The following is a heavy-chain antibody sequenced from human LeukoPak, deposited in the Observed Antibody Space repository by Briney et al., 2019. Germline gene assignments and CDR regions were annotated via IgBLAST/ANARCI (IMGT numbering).Heavy chain of an antibody. Sequence: AGGSLRLSCAASGFTFNNYAMSWVRQAPGEGLQWVSGISGSGASTNYADSVKGRFTISRDNAKNSLYLQMNSLRAEDTAVYYCARDLKQGGQNYYYGMDVWGQGTTVTVSS. V-gene: IGHV3-23*01. CDR2: ISGSGAST. CDR1: GFTFNNYA. D-gene: IGHD3-16*01. J-gene: IGHJ6*02. CDR3: ARDLKQGGQNYYYGMDV.